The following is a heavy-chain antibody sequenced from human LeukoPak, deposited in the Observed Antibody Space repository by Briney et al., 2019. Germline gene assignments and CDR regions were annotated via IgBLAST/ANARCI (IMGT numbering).Heavy chain of an antibody. CDR1: GGSISSGSYH. V-gene: IGHV4-61*02. CDR2: IYTSGST. Sequence: PSQTLSLTCTVSGGSISSGSYHWSWIRQPAGKGLEWIGRIYTSGSTNYNPSLKSRVTISVDTSKNQFSLKLSSVTAADTAVYYCARWHPLHVAARRYMDVWGKGTTVTVSS. J-gene: IGHJ6*03. D-gene: IGHD6-6*01. CDR3: ARWHPLHVAARRYMDV.